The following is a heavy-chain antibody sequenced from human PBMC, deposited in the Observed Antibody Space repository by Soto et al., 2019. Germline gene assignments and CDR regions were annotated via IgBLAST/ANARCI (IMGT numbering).Heavy chain of an antibody. CDR3: ARDRGITIFGVVIMASHDAFDI. J-gene: IGHJ3*02. D-gene: IGHD3-3*01. CDR1: GYTFTSYG. V-gene: IGHV1-18*04. CDR2: ISAHNGNT. Sequence: ASGKVSCKASGYTFTSYGIIWVRQAPGQGLEWMGWISAHNGNTNYAQKLQGRVTMTTDTSTSTAYMELRSLRSDDTAVYYCARDRGITIFGVVIMASHDAFDICGQGTMVTVSS.